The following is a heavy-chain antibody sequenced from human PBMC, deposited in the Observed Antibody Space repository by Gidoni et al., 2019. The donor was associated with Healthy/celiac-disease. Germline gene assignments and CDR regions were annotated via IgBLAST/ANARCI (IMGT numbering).Heavy chain of an antibody. V-gene: IGHV3-30-3*01. J-gene: IGHJ4*02. D-gene: IGHD6-19*01. Sequence: QVQLLESGGGVVQPWRSLRLSCAASGFTFGSYAMHWVRQAPGKGLEWVAVISYDGSNKYYADSVKGRFTISRDNSKNTLYLQMNSLRAEDTAVYYCARDLSSGWSPFDYWGQGTLVTVSS. CDR2: ISYDGSNK. CDR1: GFTFGSYA. CDR3: ARDLSSGWSPFDY.